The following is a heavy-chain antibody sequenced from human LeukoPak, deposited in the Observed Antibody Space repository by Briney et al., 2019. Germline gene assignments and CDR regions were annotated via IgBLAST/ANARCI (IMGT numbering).Heavy chain of an antibody. CDR3: ARDDFEMATSYFDY. CDR2: IYYSGST. D-gene: IGHD5-24*01. CDR1: GGSISSSSYY. V-gene: IGHV4-39*07. Sequence: SETLSLTCTVSGGSISSSSYYWGWIRQPPGKGLEWIGSIYYSGSTYYNPSLKSRVTISVDTSKNQFSLKLSSVTAADTAVYYCARDDFEMATSYFDYWGQGTLVTVSS. J-gene: IGHJ4*02.